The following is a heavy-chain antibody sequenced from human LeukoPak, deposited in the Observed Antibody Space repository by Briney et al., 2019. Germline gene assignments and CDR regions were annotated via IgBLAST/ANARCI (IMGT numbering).Heavy chain of an antibody. CDR2: IYYSGST. V-gene: IGHV4-39*01. CDR3: ARSPACSGGSCHFDY. D-gene: IGHD2-15*01. CDR1: GGSISSSSYY. Sequence: PSETLSLTCTVSGGSISSSSYYWGWIRQPPGKGLEWFGSIYYSGSTYYNPSLKSRVTISVDTSKTQFSLRLSSVTAADTAVYYCARSPACSGGSCHFDYWGQGTLVTVSS. J-gene: IGHJ4*02.